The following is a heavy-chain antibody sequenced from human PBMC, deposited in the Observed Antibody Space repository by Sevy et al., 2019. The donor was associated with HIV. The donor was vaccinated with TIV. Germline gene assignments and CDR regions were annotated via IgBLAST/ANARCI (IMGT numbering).Heavy chain of an antibody. CDR1: GGSISSSSYY. D-gene: IGHD1-7*01. J-gene: IGHJ6*02. V-gene: IGHV4-39*01. Sequence: SETLSLTCTVSGGSISSSSYYWAWIRQSPGKGLEWIGSIYYTGTTHSNPSLKSRVTISKDISKNQFFLRLRSVTAADTAMYFCARPNSIASYTLDVWGQGTTVTVSS. CDR2: IYYTGTT. CDR3: ARPNSIASYTLDV.